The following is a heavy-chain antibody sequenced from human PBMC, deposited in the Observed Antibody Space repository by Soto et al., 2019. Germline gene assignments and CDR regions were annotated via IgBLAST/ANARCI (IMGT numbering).Heavy chain of an antibody. CDR3: ARTQRHYGYYFAS. CDR1: GGSISSGGYY. J-gene: IGHJ4*02. V-gene: IGHV4-31*03. CDR2: IYYSGST. Sequence: QVQLQESGPGLVKPSQTLSLTCTVSGGSISSGGYYWSWIRQHPGKGLEWIGYIYYSGSTYYNPSLKMRVTISVDTAKNQFSLKLSSVTAADTAVYYCARTQRHYGYYFASWGQGTLVTVSS. D-gene: IGHD4-17*01.